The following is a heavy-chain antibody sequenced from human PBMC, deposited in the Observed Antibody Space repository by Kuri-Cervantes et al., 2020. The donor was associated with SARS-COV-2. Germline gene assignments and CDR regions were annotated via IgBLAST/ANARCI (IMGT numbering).Heavy chain of an antibody. Sequence: SETLSLTCAVSGYSISSGYYWGWIRQPPGKGLEWIGEINHSGSTNYNPSLKSRVTISVDTSKNQFSLKLSSVTAADTAVYYCAGSRDGYNLPFDYWGQGTLVTVSS. CDR3: AGSRDGYNLPFDY. D-gene: IGHD5-24*01. CDR2: INHSGST. V-gene: IGHV4-38-2*01. CDR1: GYSISSGYY. J-gene: IGHJ4*02.